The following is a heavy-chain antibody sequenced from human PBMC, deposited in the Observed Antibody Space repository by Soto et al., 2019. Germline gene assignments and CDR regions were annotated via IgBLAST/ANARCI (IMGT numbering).Heavy chain of an antibody. Sequence: QVQLQESGPGLVKPSQTLSLTCTVSGGSISSGGYYWSWIRQHPGKGLEWIGYIHYSGSTYYNPSLKSRVTMSVDTSKNQFSLRLSFVTAADRAVYYCARDERGESYYYGMDVWGQGTTVTVSS. CDR3: ARDERGESYYYGMDV. D-gene: IGHD2-21*01. CDR1: GGSISSGGYY. CDR2: IHYSGST. J-gene: IGHJ6*02. V-gene: IGHV4-31*03.